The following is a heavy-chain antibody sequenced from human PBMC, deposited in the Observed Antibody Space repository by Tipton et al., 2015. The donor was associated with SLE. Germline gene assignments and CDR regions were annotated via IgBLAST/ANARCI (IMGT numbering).Heavy chain of an antibody. D-gene: IGHD1-26*01. CDR3: ARGHIGWGFDP. CDR2: INHSGST. V-gene: IGHV4-34*01. CDR1: GGSFSGYY. Sequence: TLSLTCAVYGGSFSGYYWSWIRQPPGKGLEWIGEINHSGSTNYNPSLKSRVTISVDTSKNQFSLNLTSVTAADTAVYYCARGHIGWGFDPWGQGTLVTVSS. J-gene: IGHJ5*02.